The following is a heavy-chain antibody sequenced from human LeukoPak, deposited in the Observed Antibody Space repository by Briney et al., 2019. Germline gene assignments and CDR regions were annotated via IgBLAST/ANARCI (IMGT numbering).Heavy chain of an antibody. CDR1: GFTFSSYS. CDR3: ARDLGIAVAFNFGAFDI. Sequence: PGGSLRLSCAASGFTFSSYSMNWVRQAPGKGLEWVSSISSSSYIYYADSVKGRFTISRGNAKNSLYLQMNSLRAEDTAVYYCARDLGIAVAFNFGAFDIWGQGTMVTVSS. V-gene: IGHV3-21*01. J-gene: IGHJ3*02. CDR2: ISSSSYI. D-gene: IGHD6-19*01.